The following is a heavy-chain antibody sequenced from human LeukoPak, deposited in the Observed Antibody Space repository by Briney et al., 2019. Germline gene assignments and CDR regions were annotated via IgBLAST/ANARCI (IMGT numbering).Heavy chain of an antibody. D-gene: IGHD6-19*01. CDR2: KYYKSKWYN. V-gene: IGHV6-1*01. J-gene: IGHJ4*02. Sequence: SQTLSLTCVVSGDSVSSKNGAWHWIRQSPSRGLEWLGRKYYKSKWYNDYAESMEGRMTISQDTSKNQYSLHLNSVTPDDTAVYYCARDFGTTGWHTFDYWGQGTLVTVSS. CDR1: GDSVSSKNGA. CDR3: ARDFGTTGWHTFDY.